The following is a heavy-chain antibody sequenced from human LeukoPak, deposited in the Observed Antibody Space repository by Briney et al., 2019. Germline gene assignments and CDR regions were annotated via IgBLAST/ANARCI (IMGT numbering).Heavy chain of an antibody. CDR2: ITKGGTT. Sequence: GGSLRLSCAASGFTFRNYAMSWVRQAPGKGLEWVSGITKGGTTDYADSVKGRFTISRDNSKNTLHLQIISLRTEDTALYHCAKRTTSSSGFDYWGQGTLVTVSS. CDR1: GFTFRNYA. J-gene: IGHJ4*02. D-gene: IGHD2-2*01. CDR3: AKRTTSSSGFDY. V-gene: IGHV3-23*01.